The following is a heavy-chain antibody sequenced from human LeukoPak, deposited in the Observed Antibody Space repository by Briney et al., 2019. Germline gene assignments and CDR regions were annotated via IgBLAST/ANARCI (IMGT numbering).Heavy chain of an antibody. CDR3: ARVGRWLQSTDY. Sequence: RTSETLSLTCTISGGSISGSSYYWGWIRQPPGKGLEWIGEINHSGSTNYNPSLKSRVTISVDTSKNQFSLKLSSVTAADTAVYYCARVGRWLQSTDYWGQGTLVTVSS. CDR1: GGSISGSSYY. V-gene: IGHV4-39*07. D-gene: IGHD5-24*01. CDR2: INHSGST. J-gene: IGHJ4*02.